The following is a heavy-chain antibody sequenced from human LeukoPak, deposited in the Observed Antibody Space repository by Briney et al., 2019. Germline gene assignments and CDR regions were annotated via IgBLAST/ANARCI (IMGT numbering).Heavy chain of an antibody. D-gene: IGHD6-19*01. CDR1: GDSVSSNSAA. Sequence: SQTLSLTCAISGDSVSSNSAAWNWIRQSPSRGLEWLGRTYYGSKWYNDYAVSVKSRITINPDTSKNQFSLQLNSVTPEDTAVYYCARIAVAGKGVDYYYGMDVWGQGTTVTVSS. CDR2: TYYGSKWYN. CDR3: ARIAVAGKGVDYYYGMDV. J-gene: IGHJ6*02. V-gene: IGHV6-1*01.